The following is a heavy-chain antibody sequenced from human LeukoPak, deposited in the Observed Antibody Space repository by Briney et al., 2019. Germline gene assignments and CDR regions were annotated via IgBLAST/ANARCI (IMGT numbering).Heavy chain of an antibody. D-gene: IGHD3-22*01. Sequence: QPGRSLRLSCAASGFTFSSYAMHWVRQAPGKGLEWVAVISYDGSNKYYADSVKGRFTISRDNSKNKLYLQMNSLRAEDTAVYYCARGGYYDSSGYPIGYWGQGTLVTVSS. CDR3: ARGGYYDSSGYPIGY. CDR1: GFTFSSYA. CDR2: ISYDGSNK. J-gene: IGHJ4*01. V-gene: IGHV3-30-3*01.